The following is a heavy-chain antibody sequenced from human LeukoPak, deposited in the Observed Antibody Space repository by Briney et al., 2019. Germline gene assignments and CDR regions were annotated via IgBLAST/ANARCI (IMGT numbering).Heavy chain of an antibody. Sequence: GVSVKVSCKASGYTFIGYYLHWVRQAPGQGLEWMGWINPHNGDTDYAQKFQGRVTMTRDTSITTAYMELSRLKSDDTAVYYCATVRDIVVGGGPYYFDYWGQGTLVTVSS. CDR2: INPHNGDT. J-gene: IGHJ4*02. CDR3: ATVRDIVVGGGPYYFDY. CDR1: GYTFIGYY. V-gene: IGHV1-2*02. D-gene: IGHD2-15*01.